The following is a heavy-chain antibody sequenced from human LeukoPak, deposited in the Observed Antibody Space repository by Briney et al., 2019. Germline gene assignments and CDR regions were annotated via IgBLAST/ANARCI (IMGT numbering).Heavy chain of an antibody. Sequence: GGSLRLSCAASGFTFDDYAMHWVRQAPGKGLEWVSGISWNSGSIGYADSVKGRFTISRDNAKNSLYLQMNSLRAEDTALYYCAKDISGWYQEYYFDYWGQGTLVTVSS. J-gene: IGHJ4*02. V-gene: IGHV3-9*01. CDR3: AKDISGWYQEYYFDY. CDR1: GFTFDDYA. D-gene: IGHD6-19*01. CDR2: ISWNSGSI.